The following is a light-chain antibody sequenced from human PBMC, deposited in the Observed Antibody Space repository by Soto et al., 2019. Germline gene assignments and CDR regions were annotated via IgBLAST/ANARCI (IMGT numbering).Light chain of an antibody. Sequence: EIVMNQSPATLSVSPGERATLSCRASQSVSSNLAWYQQKPGQAPRLLIYGASTRATGIPARFSGSGSGTEFTLTISSLQSEDFAVYYCQQYNNWSRTFGQGTKV. J-gene: IGKJ1*01. CDR2: GAS. CDR3: QQYNNWSRT. V-gene: IGKV3-15*01. CDR1: QSVSSN.